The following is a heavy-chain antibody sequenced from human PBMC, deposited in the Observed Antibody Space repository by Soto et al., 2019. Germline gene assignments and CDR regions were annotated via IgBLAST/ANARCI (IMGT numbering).Heavy chain of an antibody. V-gene: IGHV1-69*13. CDR2: IIPIFGTA. J-gene: IGHJ6*02. CDR1: GGTFSSYA. Sequence: SVKVSCKASGGTFSSYAISWVRQAPGQGLEWMGGIIPIFGTANYAQKFQGRVTITADESTSTAYMELSSLRSEDTAVYYCARVVGYCSSTSCYLHYYYCGMDVWGQGTTVTVSS. D-gene: IGHD2-2*01. CDR3: ARVVGYCSSTSCYLHYYYCGMDV.